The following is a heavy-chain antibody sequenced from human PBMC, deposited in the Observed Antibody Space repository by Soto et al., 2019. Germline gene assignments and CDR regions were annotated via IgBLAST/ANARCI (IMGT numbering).Heavy chain of an antibody. J-gene: IGHJ4*02. D-gene: IGHD3-16*01. CDR1: GFTFSSSA. CDR3: AADLGGYIDGLARH. Sequence: QMQLVQSGAEVKKPGTSVKVSCKTSGFTFSSSAVRWVRQARGHRLQWIGWIDVGSANTNYAQMLQERVTISRNMTTSKANTAPCSQRPEERAVYYCAADLGGYIDGLARHWGPGTMVTVSS. CDR2: IDVGSANT. V-gene: IGHV1-58*01.